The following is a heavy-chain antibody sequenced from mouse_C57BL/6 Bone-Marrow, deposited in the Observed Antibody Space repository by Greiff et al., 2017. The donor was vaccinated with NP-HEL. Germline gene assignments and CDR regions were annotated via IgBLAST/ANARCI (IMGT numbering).Heavy chain of an antibody. CDR3: ARSKETAQARNAMDY. CDR1: GYTFTSYG. CDR2: IYIGNGYT. D-gene: IGHD3-2*02. J-gene: IGHJ4*01. V-gene: IGHV1-58*01. Sequence: VQLKQSGAELVRPGSSVKMSCKTSGYTFTSYGINWVKQRPGQGLEWIGYIYIGNGYTEYNEKFKGKATLTSDTSSSTAYMQLSSLTSEDSAIYFCARSKETAQARNAMDYWGQGTSVTVSS.